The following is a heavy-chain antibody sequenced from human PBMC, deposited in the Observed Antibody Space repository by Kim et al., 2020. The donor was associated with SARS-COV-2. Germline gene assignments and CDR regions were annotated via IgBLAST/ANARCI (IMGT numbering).Heavy chain of an antibody. V-gene: IGHV3-43*01. CDR2: ISWDGGST. J-gene: IGHJ6*02. CDR3: AKAHYSSSSSPYYYYYGMDV. D-gene: IGHD6-13*01. CDR1: GFTFDDYT. Sequence: GGSLRLSCAASGFTFDDYTMHWVRQAPGKGLEWVSLISWDGGSTYYADSVKGRFTISRDNSKNSLYLQMNSLRTEDTALYYCAKAHYSSSSSPYYYYYGMDVWGQGTTVTVSS.